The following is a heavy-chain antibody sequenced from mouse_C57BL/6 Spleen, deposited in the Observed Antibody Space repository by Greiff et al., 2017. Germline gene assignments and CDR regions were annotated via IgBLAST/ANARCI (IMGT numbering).Heavy chain of an antibody. CDR3: ARELDYDGAFDV. Sequence: EVKLMESGPSLVRPSQTLSLTCTVTGFSINSDCYWIWIRQFPGNKLEYIGYTFYSGITYYNPSLESRTYITRDTSKNQFSLKLSSVTTEDTANYYCARELDYDGAFDVWGTGTTVTVSS. V-gene: IGHV3-3*01. CDR1: GFSINSDCY. D-gene: IGHD2-4*01. CDR2: TFYSGIT. J-gene: IGHJ1*03.